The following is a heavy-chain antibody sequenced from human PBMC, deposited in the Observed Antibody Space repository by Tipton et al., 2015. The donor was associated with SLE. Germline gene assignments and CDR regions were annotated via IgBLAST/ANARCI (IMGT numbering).Heavy chain of an antibody. CDR2: IYYSGST. V-gene: IGHV4-59*01. D-gene: IGHD6-19*01. J-gene: IGHJ4*02. CDR3: ARRVRGGWYDY. Sequence: TLSLTCTVSGGSISSYYWSWIRQHTGKGLEWIGYIYYSGSTKSNPSLKSRVTISVDTSKNQFSLKLCSVTAADTAVYYCARRVRGGWYDYWGQGTLVTVSS. CDR1: GGSISSYY.